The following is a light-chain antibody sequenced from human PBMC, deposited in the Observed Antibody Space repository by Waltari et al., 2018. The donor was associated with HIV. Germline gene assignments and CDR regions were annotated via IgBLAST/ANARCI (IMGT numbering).Light chain of an antibody. CDR3: QQRSNWPLT. CDR2: DAS. V-gene: IGKV3-11*01. CDR1: QSISTY. Sequence: IVLTQSPPTLSLSPGERATLSCRASQSISTYLAWYHLKSGQAPRLLIYDASKRAPGVPIRFSGSGSGTEFTLIISSLEPEDFAVYFCQQRSNWPLTFGGGTKVDI. J-gene: IGKJ4*01.